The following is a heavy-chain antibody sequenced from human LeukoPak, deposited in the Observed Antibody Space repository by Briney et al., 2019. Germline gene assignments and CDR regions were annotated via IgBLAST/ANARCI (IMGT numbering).Heavy chain of an antibody. D-gene: IGHD5-12*01. CDR2: IWYDGSNK. V-gene: IGHV3-33*01. J-gene: IGHJ6*02. CDR3: ARGEGGYDLGLYYYYGMDV. CDR1: GFTFSSYG. Sequence: PGGSLRLSCAASGFTFSSYGMHWVRQAPGKGLEWVAVIWYDGSNKYYADSVKGRFTISRDNSKNTLYLQMNSLRAEDTAVYYCARGEGGYDLGLYYYYGMDVWGQGTTVTVSS.